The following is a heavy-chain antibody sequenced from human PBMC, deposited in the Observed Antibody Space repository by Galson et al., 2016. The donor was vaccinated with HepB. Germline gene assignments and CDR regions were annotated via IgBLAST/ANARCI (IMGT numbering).Heavy chain of an antibody. CDR2: IWSDGSNK. D-gene: IGHD2-21*02. V-gene: IGHV3-30*02. CDR1: GLTFSRYG. CDR3: AKLDCGRDCPRDD. J-gene: IGHJ4*02. Sequence: SLRLSCAASGLTFSRYGMHWVRQAPGKGLEWVALIWSDGSNKYYADSVKGRFTISRDNSKNTAYLQMNSLRVEDTAVYYCAKLDCGRDCPRDDWGQGTLVTVSS.